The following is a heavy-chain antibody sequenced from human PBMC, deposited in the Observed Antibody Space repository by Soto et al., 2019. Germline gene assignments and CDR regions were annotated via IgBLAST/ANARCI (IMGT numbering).Heavy chain of an antibody. D-gene: IGHD1-26*01. CDR2: IYHSGST. CDR1: GGSVSNDAYY. Sequence: SETLSLTCTVSGGSVSNDAYYWSWIRQPPGKGLEWIGYIYHSGSTYYNPSLKSRVIISVDMSENQFSLRLNSVTAADTAVYYCARLGIGWESPFDHWGQGTLVTVSS. J-gene: IGHJ4*02. CDR3: ARLGIGWESPFDH. V-gene: IGHV4-61*08.